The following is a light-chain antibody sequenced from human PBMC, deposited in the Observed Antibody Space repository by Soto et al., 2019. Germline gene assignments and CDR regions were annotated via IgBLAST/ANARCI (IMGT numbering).Light chain of an antibody. J-gene: IGKJ4*01. Sequence: EIVMRQSAATLSGSALECASLSFRASQGIGDTLAWYQHKPGQTPRLLIYDTSTRATGVPTRFSGSRSGAEFTLTINSLQSEDFAVYYCQPYNNWPLTVGGGTKVDSK. CDR3: QPYNNWPLT. V-gene: IGKV3-15*01. CDR1: QGIGDT. CDR2: DTS.